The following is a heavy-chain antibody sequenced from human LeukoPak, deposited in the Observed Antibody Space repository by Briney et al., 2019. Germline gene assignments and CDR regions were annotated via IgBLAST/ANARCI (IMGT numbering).Heavy chain of an antibody. D-gene: IGHD2-15*01. CDR2: IKSKTDGGTT. CDR1: GFTFSHAW. CDR3: TTIGYCSGGTCRRVYYFDY. J-gene: IGHJ4*02. V-gene: IGHV3-15*01. Sequence: PGGSLRLSCAASGFTFSHAWMSWVRQAPGKGLEWVGRIKSKTDGGTTDYAAPVKGRFTISRDDSRNTLYLQVNSLKTEDTAVYYCTTIGYCSGGTCRRVYYFDYWGQGTLVTVSS.